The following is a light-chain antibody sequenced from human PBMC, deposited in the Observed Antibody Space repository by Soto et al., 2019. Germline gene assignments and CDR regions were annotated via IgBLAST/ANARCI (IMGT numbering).Light chain of an antibody. CDR3: QQYGSSPRT. J-gene: IGKJ1*01. CDR1: QSVSSSY. V-gene: IGKV3-20*01. Sequence: EIVLTQSPGALSLSPGERATLSCGASQSVSSSYLAWYQQKPGQAPRLLIYGASTRATGIPDRFSGSGSGTDFALTIRRLEPEDFAVYYCQQYGSSPRTFGQGTKVEIK. CDR2: GAS.